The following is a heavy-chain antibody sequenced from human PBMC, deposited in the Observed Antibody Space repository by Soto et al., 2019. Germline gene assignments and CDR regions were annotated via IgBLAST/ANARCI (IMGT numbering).Heavy chain of an antibody. V-gene: IGHV2-5*02. CDR2: IYWDDDK. CDR3: ARDVYFDWLYNWFDP. Sequence: QITLKESGPPLVKPTQTLTLTCTFSGFSLSTSGVGVGWIRQPPGKALEWLALIYWDDDKRYSPSLKSRLTITKDPSKNPVVLTITNMDPVDTATYYCARDVYFDWLYNWFDPWGQGTLVTVSS. J-gene: IGHJ5*02. D-gene: IGHD3-9*01. CDR1: GFSLSTSGVG.